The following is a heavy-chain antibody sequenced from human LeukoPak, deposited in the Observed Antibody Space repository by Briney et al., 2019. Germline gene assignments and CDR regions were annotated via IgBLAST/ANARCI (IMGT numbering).Heavy chain of an antibody. CDR1: GFTVSSNY. CDR3: ARDSRGFDCSSTSCYIDY. J-gene: IGHJ4*02. D-gene: IGHD2-2*02. V-gene: IGHV3-53*01. Sequence: GGSLRLSCAASGFTVSSNYMSWVRQAPGKGLEWVSVIYSGGSTYYADSVKGRFTISRDNAKNSLYLQMNSLRAEDTAVYYCARDSRGFDCSSTSCYIDYWGQGTLVTVSS. CDR2: IYSGGST.